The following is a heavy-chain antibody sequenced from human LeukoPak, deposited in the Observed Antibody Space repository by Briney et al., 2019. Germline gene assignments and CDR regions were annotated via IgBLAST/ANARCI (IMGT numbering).Heavy chain of an antibody. CDR3: ARDVATYDILTGYYFDY. CDR2: INTSGGST. Sequence: ASVKVSCKASGYTSTSYYMHWVRQAPGQGLEWMGIINTSGGSTSYAQKFQGRVTMTRDTSTSTVYMELSSLRSGDTAVYYCARDVATYDILTGYYFDYWGQGTLVTVSS. V-gene: IGHV1-46*01. J-gene: IGHJ4*02. D-gene: IGHD3-9*01. CDR1: GYTSTSYY.